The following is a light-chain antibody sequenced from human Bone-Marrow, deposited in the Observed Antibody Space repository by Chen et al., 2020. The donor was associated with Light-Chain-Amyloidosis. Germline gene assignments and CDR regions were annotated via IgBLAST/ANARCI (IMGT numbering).Light chain of an antibody. V-gene: IGKV1-8*01. CDR3: QQYYSYPLT. CDR2: AAA. J-gene: IGKJ5*01. CDR1: QGISSY. Sequence: AIRMTQSPSSFSASTGDRGTITCRARQGISSYLAWYQQTPGKAPKLLLYAAATLQSGVPSRFIVSVSGTDFTLTISYLQSEDFATYNCQQYYSYPLTFGQGTRLEIK.